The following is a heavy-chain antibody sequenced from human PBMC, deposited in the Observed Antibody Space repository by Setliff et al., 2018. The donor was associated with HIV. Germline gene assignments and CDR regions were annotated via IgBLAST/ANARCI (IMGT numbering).Heavy chain of an antibody. CDR2: IKTDGSTT. Sequence: LRLSCAASGFTFSSYWMHWVRQAPGKGLVWVSCIKTDGSTTGYADSVKGRITTSRDNAKNTLYLQMNSLRAEDTAVYYCVKSRGSGSYAFDIWGQGTMVTVSS. V-gene: IGHV3-74*01. CDR3: VKSRGSGSYAFDI. J-gene: IGHJ3*02. CDR1: GFTFSSYW. D-gene: IGHD3-10*01.